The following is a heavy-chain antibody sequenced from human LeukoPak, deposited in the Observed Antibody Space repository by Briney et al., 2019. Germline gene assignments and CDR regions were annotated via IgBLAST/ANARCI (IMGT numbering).Heavy chain of an antibody. Sequence: GALRLSCASSGFTFSSYSMNWVRQAPGKGLEWVSSISSSSSYIYYADSVKGRFTISRDNAKNSLYLQMNSLRAEDTAVYYCARGGLGATGDYWGQGTLVTVSS. CDR2: ISSSSSYI. D-gene: IGHD1-26*01. V-gene: IGHV3-21*01. J-gene: IGHJ4*02. CDR3: ARGGLGATGDY. CDR1: GFTFSSYS.